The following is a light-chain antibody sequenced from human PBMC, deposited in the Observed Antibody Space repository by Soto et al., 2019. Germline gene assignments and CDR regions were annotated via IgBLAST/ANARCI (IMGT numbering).Light chain of an antibody. CDR2: EVS. J-gene: IGLJ2*01. V-gene: IGLV2-8*01. Sequence: QSALTQPPSASGSPGQSVTISCTGTSSDVGGYNYVSWYQQYPGKAPKLMIYEVSKRPSGVPDRFSGSKSGNTASLTVSGLQAEDEADYYCSSYAGSNILFGGGTQLTVL. CDR1: SSDVGGYNY. CDR3: SSYAGSNIL.